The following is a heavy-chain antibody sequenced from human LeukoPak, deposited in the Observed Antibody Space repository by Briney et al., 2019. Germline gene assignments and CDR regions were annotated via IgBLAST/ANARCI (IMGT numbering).Heavy chain of an antibody. J-gene: IGHJ4*02. Sequence: PGPTLVNPTQTLTLTFTFSGFSLSTSAVGVGWIRKPPGKALEWLTLNYSNDDKRYIPPLKSRLTITKDTSKNQVVLTMTNMDPVDTATYYCAHSRAYYDFWSGYSRFDYWGQGTLVTVSS. D-gene: IGHD3-3*01. CDR1: GFSLSTSAVG. V-gene: IGHV2-5*01. CDR2: NYSNDDK. CDR3: AHSRAYYDFWSGYSRFDY.